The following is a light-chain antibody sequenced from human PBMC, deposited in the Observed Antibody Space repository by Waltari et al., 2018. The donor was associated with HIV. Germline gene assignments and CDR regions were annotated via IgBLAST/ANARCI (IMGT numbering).Light chain of an antibody. CDR2: DDI. V-gene: IGLV3-21*02. Sequence: SYVLTQSPSVSVAPGQTARITCGGNNIESKSVHWYQQKAGQAPLLVIYDDIDLPSGIPERFSASNSGNTATLTISGVGAGDEADYFCQVWDSDSDVVVFGGGTKLTVL. CDR1: NIESKS. J-gene: IGLJ2*01. CDR3: QVWDSDSDVVV.